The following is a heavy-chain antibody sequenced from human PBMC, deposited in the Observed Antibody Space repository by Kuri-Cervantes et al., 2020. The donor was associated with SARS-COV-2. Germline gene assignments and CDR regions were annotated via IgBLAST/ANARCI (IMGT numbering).Heavy chain of an antibody. Sequence: ESLKISCTVSGGSISSYYWSWIRQPPGKGLEWIGYIYYSGSTNYNPSLKSRVTISVDTSKNQFSLKLSSVTAANTAVYYCAKQDIVVANSPFDYWGQGTLVTVSS. D-gene: IGHD2-2*01. CDR2: IYYSGST. V-gene: IGHV4-59*01. CDR3: AKQDIVVANSPFDY. CDR1: GGSISSYY. J-gene: IGHJ4*02.